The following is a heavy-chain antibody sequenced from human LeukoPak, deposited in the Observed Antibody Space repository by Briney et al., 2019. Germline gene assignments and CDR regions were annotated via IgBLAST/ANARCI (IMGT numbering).Heavy chain of an antibody. V-gene: IGHV3-23*01. CDR2: ISGSGRET. Sequence: GGSLRLSCLASGFTFSDFAMAWVRQAPGKGLDWVSGISGSGRETYYADSVKGRFTISRDNSKNTLYLQMNSLRAEDTAVYYCAKDTPVAYYYDSSGYPGDVWGKGTTVTVSS. D-gene: IGHD3-22*01. CDR3: AKDTPVAYYYDSSGYPGDV. J-gene: IGHJ6*04. CDR1: GFTFSDFA.